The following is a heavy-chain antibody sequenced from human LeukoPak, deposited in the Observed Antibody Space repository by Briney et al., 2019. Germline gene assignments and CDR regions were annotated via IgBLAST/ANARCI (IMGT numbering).Heavy chain of an antibody. Sequence: PGGSLRLSCAASGFTFSSYGMHWVRQAPGKGLEWVAVIWYDGSNKYYADSVKGRFTISRDNSKNTLYLQMNSLRAEDTAVYYCARVVRGNDQFDPWRQGTLVTVSS. J-gene: IGHJ5*02. CDR1: GFTFSSYG. CDR2: IWYDGSNK. V-gene: IGHV3-33*01. D-gene: IGHD3-10*02. CDR3: ARVVRGNDQFDP.